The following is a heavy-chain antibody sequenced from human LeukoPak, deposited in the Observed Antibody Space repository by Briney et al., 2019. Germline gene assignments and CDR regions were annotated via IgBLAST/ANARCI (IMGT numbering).Heavy chain of an antibody. D-gene: IGHD6-19*01. CDR2: INHSGST. J-gene: IGHJ5*02. V-gene: IGHV4-34*01. CDR3: ARQYSSGWFRLNWFDP. CDR1: GGSFSGYY. Sequence: SETLSLTCAVYGGSFSGYYWSWIRQPPGKGLEWIGEINHSGSTNYNPSLKSRVTISVDTSKNQFSLKLSSVTAADTAVYYCARQYSSGWFRLNWFDPWGQGTLVTVSS.